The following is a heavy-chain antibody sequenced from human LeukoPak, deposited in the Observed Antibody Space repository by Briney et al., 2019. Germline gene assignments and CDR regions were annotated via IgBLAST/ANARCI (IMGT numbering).Heavy chain of an antibody. D-gene: IGHD2-15*01. Sequence: GGSLRLSCAASGFTFSSYSMNWVRQAPGKGLEWVSSISSRSSYIYYADSVKGRFTISRDNAKNSLYLQMNSLRAEDTAVYYCARGKDIVVVVAANYYGMDVWGQGTTVTVSS. CDR2: ISSRSSYI. CDR1: GFTFSSYS. CDR3: ARGKDIVVVVAANYYGMDV. V-gene: IGHV3-21*01. J-gene: IGHJ6*02.